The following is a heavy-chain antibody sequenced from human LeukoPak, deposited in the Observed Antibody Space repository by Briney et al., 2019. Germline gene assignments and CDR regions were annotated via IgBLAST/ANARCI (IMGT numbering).Heavy chain of an antibody. CDR1: GFTFSSYG. CDR3: AKDGSGSYSPKTLIYYFDY. CDR2: IRYDGSNK. J-gene: IGHJ4*02. V-gene: IGHV3-30*02. D-gene: IGHD3-10*01. Sequence: GGSLRLSCAASGFTFSSYGMHWVRQAPGKGLEWVAFIRYDGSNKYCADSVKGRFTISRDNSKNTLYLQMNSLRAEDTAVYYCAKDGSGSYSPKTLIYYFDYWGQGTLVTVSS.